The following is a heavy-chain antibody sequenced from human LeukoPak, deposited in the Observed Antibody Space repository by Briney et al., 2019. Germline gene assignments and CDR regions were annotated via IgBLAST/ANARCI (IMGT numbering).Heavy chain of an antibody. D-gene: IGHD3-22*01. V-gene: IGHV1-69*05. CDR3: ARGVPTWYYYDSSGYYAISFDY. CDR2: IIPIFGTA. J-gene: IGHJ4*02. Sequence: SVKVSCKASGGTFSSYAISWVRQAPGQGLEWMGGIIPIFGTANYAQKFQGRVTITTDESTSTAYMELSSLRSEDTAVYYCARGVPTWYYYDSSGYYAISFDYWGQGTLVTVSS. CDR1: GGTFSSYA.